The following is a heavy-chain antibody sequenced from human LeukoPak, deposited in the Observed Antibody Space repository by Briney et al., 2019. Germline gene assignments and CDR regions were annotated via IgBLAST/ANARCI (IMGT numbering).Heavy chain of an antibody. CDR3: AKDRPQYCSSVSCYVFDS. Sequence: GGSLRLSCVGSEFTLSNYAMSWVRQAPGRGPEWVSSISGNGGGTYYADSVKGRFTISRDNSRNTLYLQMNSLRAEDTALYYCAKDRPQYCSSVSCYVFDSWGQGTLVTVSS. J-gene: IGHJ4*02. CDR1: EFTLSNYA. D-gene: IGHD2-2*01. V-gene: IGHV3-23*01. CDR2: ISGNGGGT.